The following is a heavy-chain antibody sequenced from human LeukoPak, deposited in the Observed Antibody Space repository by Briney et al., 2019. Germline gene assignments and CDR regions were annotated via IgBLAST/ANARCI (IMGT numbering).Heavy chain of an antibody. D-gene: IGHD3-22*01. CDR2: ISSSGSTI. CDR1: GFTFSDYY. Sequence: GGSLRLSCAASGFTFSDYYMSWIRQAPGKGLEWVSYISSSGSTIYYAGSVKGRFTISRDNAKNALYLQMNSLRAEDTAVYSCARAAYYYDSSGYPPGDDAFDIWGQGTMVTVSS. J-gene: IGHJ3*02. CDR3: ARAAYYYDSSGYPPGDDAFDI. V-gene: IGHV3-11*04.